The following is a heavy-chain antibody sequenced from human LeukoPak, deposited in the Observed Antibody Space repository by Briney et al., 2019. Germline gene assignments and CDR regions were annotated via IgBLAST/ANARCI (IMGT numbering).Heavy chain of an antibody. Sequence: GGSLRLSCAASGFTFSSYWMNWARQAPGKGLEWVANIKQDGSKKNYVDSVKGRFTISRDNAKNSLYLQMNSLRAEDTAVYYCATPLDYYDSSGYHQGGDWGQGTLVTVSS. CDR2: IKQDGSKK. CDR1: GFTFSSYW. J-gene: IGHJ4*02. D-gene: IGHD3-22*01. CDR3: ATPLDYYDSSGYHQGGD. V-gene: IGHV3-7*03.